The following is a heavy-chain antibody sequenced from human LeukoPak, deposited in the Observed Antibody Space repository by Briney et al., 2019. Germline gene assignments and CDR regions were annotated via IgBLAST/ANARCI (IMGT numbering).Heavy chain of an antibody. V-gene: IGHV3-7*03. CDR3: AKSLSSGSTYYGSDDY. J-gene: IGHJ4*02. CDR2: IKQDGSEK. Sequence: AGGSLRLSCAASGFTFSSYWMSWVRQAPGKGLEWVANIKQDGSEKYYVDSVKGRFTISRDNAKNPLYLQMNSLRAEDTAVYYCAKSLSSGSTYYGSDDYWGQGTLVTVSS. CDR1: GFTFSSYW. D-gene: IGHD3-10*01.